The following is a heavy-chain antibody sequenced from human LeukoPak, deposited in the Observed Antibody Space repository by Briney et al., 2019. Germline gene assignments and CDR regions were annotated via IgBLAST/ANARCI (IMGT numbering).Heavy chain of an antibody. CDR2: LGGSAAST. CDR1: GFTFTNYG. V-gene: IGHV3-23*01. J-gene: IGHJ4*02. Sequence: GGSLRLSCAASGFTFTNYGMSWVRQAPGKGLEWVSALGGSAASTYYADSVKGRFTISRDNSKNTLYLQMNSLTAEDTAVYYCANGYSSSWYSFDYWGQGTLVTVSS. D-gene: IGHD6-13*01. CDR3: ANGYSSSWYSFDY.